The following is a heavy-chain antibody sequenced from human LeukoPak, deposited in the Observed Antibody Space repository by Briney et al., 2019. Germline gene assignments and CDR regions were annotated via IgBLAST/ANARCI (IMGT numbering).Heavy chain of an antibody. CDR3: ASRRRDGYNPFDY. CDR2: ISGSGGST. J-gene: IGHJ4*02. V-gene: IGHV3-23*01. D-gene: IGHD5-24*01. Sequence: GGSLRLSCAASGFTVSSNYMSWVRQAPGKGLEWVSAISGSGGSTYYADSVKGRFTISRDNSKNTLYLQMNSLRAEDTAVYYCASRRRDGYNPFDYWGQGTLVTVSS. CDR1: GFTVSSNY.